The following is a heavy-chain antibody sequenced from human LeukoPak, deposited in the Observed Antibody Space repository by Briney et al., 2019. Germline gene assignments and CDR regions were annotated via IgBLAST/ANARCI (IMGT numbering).Heavy chain of an antibody. D-gene: IGHD5-18*01. Sequence: ASVKVSCKASGYTFTSCDINWVRQATGQGLEWMGWMNPNSGNTGYAQKFQGRVTMTRNTSISTAYMELSSLRSEDTAVYYCARGPPIQLWPRYYYYYYGMDVWGQGTTVTVSS. CDR1: GYTFTSCD. J-gene: IGHJ6*02. V-gene: IGHV1-8*01. CDR3: ARGPPIQLWPRYYYYYYGMDV. CDR2: MNPNSGNT.